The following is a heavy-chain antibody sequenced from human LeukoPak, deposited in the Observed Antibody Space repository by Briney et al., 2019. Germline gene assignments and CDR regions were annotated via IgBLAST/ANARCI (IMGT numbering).Heavy chain of an antibody. CDR1: GFVFGDYG. V-gene: IGHV3-30*02. J-gene: IGHJ4*02. D-gene: IGHD3-10*01. Sequence: GGSLRLSCAASGFVFGDYGMHWVRQAPGKGLEWVTMVRNDGSDKYYADSVKGRFTISRDNSKNTLYLQMNILRPEDTAVYYCAKHYYGSGSQKYYFDYWGQGTLVTVSS. CDR2: VRNDGSDK. CDR3: AKHYYGSGSQKYYFDY.